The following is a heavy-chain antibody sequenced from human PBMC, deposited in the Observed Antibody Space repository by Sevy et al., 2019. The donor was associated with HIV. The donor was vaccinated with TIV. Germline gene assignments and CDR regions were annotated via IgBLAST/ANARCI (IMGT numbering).Heavy chain of an antibody. J-gene: IGHJ4*02. D-gene: IGHD6-19*01. CDR1: GFTFSSYW. CDR3: ARVAAGMGQQIDY. V-gene: IGHV3-74*01. CDR2: INSDGTNT. Sequence: GGSLRLSCAASGFTFSSYWMHWVRQAPGKGLVWVSRINSDGTNTNYADSVKGRFTISRDNAKNTLYLQMNSLRAEDTAVYYWARVAAGMGQQIDYWGQGTLVTVSS.